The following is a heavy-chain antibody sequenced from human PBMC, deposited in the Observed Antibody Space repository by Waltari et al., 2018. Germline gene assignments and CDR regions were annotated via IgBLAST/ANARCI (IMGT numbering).Heavy chain of an antibody. Sequence: QVQLQQSVAGLLKPSETLSLTCAVYGGSFSGYYWSWIRQPPGKGLEWIGEINHSGSTNYNPSLKSRVTISVDTSKNQFSLKLSSVTAADTAVYYCGAIRFDYWGQGTLVTVSS. D-gene: IGHD3-10*01. CDR2: INHSGST. J-gene: IGHJ4*02. CDR1: GGSFSGYY. CDR3: GAIRFDY. V-gene: IGHV4-34*01.